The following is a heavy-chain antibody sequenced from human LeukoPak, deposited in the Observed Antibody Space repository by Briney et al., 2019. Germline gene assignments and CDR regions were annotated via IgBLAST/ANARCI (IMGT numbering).Heavy chain of an antibody. V-gene: IGHV4-30-2*01. CDR1: GGSISSGGYS. CDR2: IYHSGST. CDR3: ARVKEGWFDP. J-gene: IGHJ5*02. Sequence: SETLSLTCAVSGGSISSGGYSGSWIRQPPGKGLEWIGYIYHSGSTYYNPSLKSRVTLSVDRSKNQFSLKLSSVTAADTAVYYCARVKEGWFDPWGQGTLVTVSS.